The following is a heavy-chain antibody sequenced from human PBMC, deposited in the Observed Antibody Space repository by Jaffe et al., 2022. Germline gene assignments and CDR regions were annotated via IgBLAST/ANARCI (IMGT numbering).Heavy chain of an antibody. CDR3: AKDASYDYIWGSYRSYFDY. D-gene: IGHD3-16*02. J-gene: IGHJ4*02. Sequence: EVQLLESGGGLVQPGGSLRLSCAASGFTFSSYAMSWVRQAPGKGLEWVSAISGSGGSTYYADSVKGRFTISRDNSKNTLYLQMNSLRAEDTAVYYCAKDASYDYIWGSYRSYFDYWGQGTLVTVSS. CDR2: ISGSGGST. CDR1: GFTFSSYA. V-gene: IGHV3-23*01.